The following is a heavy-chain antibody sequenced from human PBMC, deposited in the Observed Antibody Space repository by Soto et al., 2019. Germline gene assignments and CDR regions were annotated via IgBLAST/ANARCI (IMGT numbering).Heavy chain of an antibody. Sequence: GGSLRLSCAASGFTFSSYAMHWVRQAPGKGLEWVAVISYDGSNKYYADSVKGRFTISRDNSKNTLYLQMNSLRAEDTAVYYCARDIPGDFSLDYWGQGTLVTVSS. CDR1: GFTFSSYA. CDR3: ARDIPGDFSLDY. CDR2: ISYDGSNK. D-gene: IGHD2-21*01. V-gene: IGHV3-30-3*01. J-gene: IGHJ4*02.